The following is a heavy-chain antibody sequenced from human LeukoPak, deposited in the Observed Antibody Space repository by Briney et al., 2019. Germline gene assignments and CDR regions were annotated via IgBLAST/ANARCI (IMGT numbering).Heavy chain of an antibody. CDR1: GFTFSTYS. D-gene: IGHD2-15*01. J-gene: IGHJ3*02. CDR3: ARVGCGWVLTPCDAFDI. CDR2: I. Sequence: PGGSLRLSCAASGFTFSTYSMNWVRQAPGKGLEWVSYIKGRFTISRDNAKNSLYLHMNSLRAEDTAVYYCARVGCGWVLTPCDAFDIWGQGTMVTVSS. V-gene: IGHV3-48*01.